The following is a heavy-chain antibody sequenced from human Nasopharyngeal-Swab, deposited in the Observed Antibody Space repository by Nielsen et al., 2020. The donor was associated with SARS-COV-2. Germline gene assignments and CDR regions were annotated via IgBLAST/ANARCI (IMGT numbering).Heavy chain of an antibody. J-gene: IGHJ4*02. V-gene: IGHV3-72*01. CDR2: SRDKANGYTT. D-gene: IGHD4-17*01. Sequence: GGSLRLSCVASGFTLCDHYMDWVRQSPGKGLEWVGRSRDKANGYTTEYAASVKGRFTISRDDSKNSLYMQMNSLQTEDKAVYYCTCAPETTTHPAYWGQGTLVTVSS. CDR3: TCAPETTTHPAY. CDR1: GFTLCDHY.